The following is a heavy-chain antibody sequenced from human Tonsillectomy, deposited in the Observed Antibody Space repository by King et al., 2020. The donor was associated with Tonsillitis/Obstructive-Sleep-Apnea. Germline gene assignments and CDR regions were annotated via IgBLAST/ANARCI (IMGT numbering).Heavy chain of an antibody. Sequence: VQLQESGPGLVKPSETLSLTCTVSGGSISSYYWSWIRQPPWKGLEWIGYIYYSGSTNYNPSLKSRGTISVDTSKNQFSLKLSSVTAADTAVYYCARDGSTRSGFHDAFDIWGQGTMVTVSS. CDR2: IYYSGST. CDR3: ARDGSTRSGFHDAFDI. D-gene: IGHD3-3*01. V-gene: IGHV4-59*01. J-gene: IGHJ3*02. CDR1: GGSISSYY.